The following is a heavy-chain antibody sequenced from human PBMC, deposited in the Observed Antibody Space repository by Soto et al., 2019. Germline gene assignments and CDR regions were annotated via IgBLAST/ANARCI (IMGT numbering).Heavy chain of an antibody. D-gene: IGHD3-9*01. J-gene: IGHJ3*02. V-gene: IGHV3-64*01. CDR2: ISSNGGST. Sequence: GGPLRLSCAASGVTFCSYAMHGVRQATGKGLEYVSAISSNGGSTYYANSVKGRFTISRDNSKNTLYLQMGSLRAEDMAVYYCARVGPRTLYYDILTGYPGPWLMEQGMGAFDIWGQGTMVTVSS. CDR1: GVTFCSYA. CDR3: ARVGPRTLYYDILTGYPGPWLMEQGMGAFDI.